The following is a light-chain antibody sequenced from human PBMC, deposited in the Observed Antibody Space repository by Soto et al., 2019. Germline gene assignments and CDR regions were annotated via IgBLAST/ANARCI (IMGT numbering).Light chain of an antibody. V-gene: IGKV3-15*01. CDR2: GAS. Sequence: EIVMTQSPATLSVSPGERATLSCRASQSVSSNLAWYQQKPGQAPRLLIYGASTRAPGIPARFSGSGPGTEFTLTISTLQSEDFAVYYCQQYNNWPPYTFGQGTKLEIK. CDR1: QSVSSN. CDR3: QQYNNWPPYT. J-gene: IGKJ2*01.